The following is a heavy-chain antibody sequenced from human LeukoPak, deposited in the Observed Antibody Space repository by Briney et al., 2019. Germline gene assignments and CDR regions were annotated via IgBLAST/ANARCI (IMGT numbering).Heavy chain of an antibody. CDR2: INLNSGGT. V-gene: IGHV1-2*02. CDR1: GYTFTGYY. D-gene: IGHD2-15*01. CDR3: AREPIVVVVAAMANNGMDV. Sequence: ASVKVSCKASGYTFTGYYMHWVRQAPGQGLDWMGWINLNSGGTNYAQKFQGRVTMTRDTSISTAYMELSRLRSDDTAVYYCAREPIVVVVAAMANNGMDVWGQGTTVTVSS. J-gene: IGHJ6*02.